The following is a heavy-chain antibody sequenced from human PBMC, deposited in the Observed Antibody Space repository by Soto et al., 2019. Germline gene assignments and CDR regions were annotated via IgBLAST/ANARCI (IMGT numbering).Heavy chain of an antibody. D-gene: IGHD4-17*01. CDR3: AKDTLRQTVTTRDY. V-gene: IGHV3-30*18. J-gene: IGHJ4*02. CDR1: GFTFSSYG. CDR2: ISYDGSNN. Sequence: QVQLVESGGGVVQPGRSLRLSCAASGFTFSSYGMHWVRQAPGKGLEWVAVISYDGSNNYYADSVKGRFTISRDNSKNMLYLQMNSLRADDTAVYYCAKDTLRQTVTTRDYWGQGTLVTVSS.